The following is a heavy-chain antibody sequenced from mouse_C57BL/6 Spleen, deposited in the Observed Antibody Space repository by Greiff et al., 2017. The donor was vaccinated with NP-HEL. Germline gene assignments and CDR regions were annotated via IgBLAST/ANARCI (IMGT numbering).Heavy chain of an antibody. J-gene: IGHJ1*03. CDR1: GYTFTSYW. Sequence: VQLQQPGAELVKPGASVKLSCKASGYTFTSYWMHWVKQRPGRGLEWIGRIDPNSGGTKYNEKFKSKATLTVDKPSSTAYMQLSSLTSEDSAVCYCASTTDYCNYEWYFEVWGTGTTVTVSS. V-gene: IGHV1-72*01. CDR2: IDPNSGGT. CDR3: ASTTDYCNYEWYFEV. D-gene: IGHD2-1*01.